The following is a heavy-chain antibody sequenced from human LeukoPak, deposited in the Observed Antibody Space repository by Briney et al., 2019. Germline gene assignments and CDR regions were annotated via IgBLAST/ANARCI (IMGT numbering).Heavy chain of an antibody. J-gene: IGHJ6*03. V-gene: IGHV3-48*01. CDR2: ISSSSSTI. CDR3: ATQRRYCSSTSCRRGYYYYMDV. D-gene: IGHD2-2*01. CDR1: GFTFSSYS. Sequence: GGSLRLSCAASGFTFSSYSMNWVRQAPGKGLEWVSYISSSSSTIYYADSVKGRFTISRDNAKNSLYPQMNSLRAEDTAVYYCATQRRYCSSTSCRRGYYYYMDVWGKGTTVTVSS.